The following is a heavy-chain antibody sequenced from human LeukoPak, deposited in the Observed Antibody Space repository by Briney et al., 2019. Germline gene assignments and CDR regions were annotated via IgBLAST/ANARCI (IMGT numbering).Heavy chain of an antibody. CDR1: GGTFSSYA. V-gene: IGHV1-69*13. CDR3: ARAIVGATTYYYYGMDV. Sequence: SVKVSCKASGGTFSSYAISWVRQAPGQGLEWMGGIIPIFGTANYAQKFQGRVTITADESTSTAYMELSSLRSKDTAVYYCARAIVGATTYYYYGMDVWGQGTTVTVSS. CDR2: IIPIFGTA. D-gene: IGHD1-26*01. J-gene: IGHJ6*02.